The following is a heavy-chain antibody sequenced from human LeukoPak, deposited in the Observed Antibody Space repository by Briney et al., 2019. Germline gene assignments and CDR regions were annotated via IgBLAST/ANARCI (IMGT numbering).Heavy chain of an antibody. J-gene: IGHJ4*02. Sequence: ASVKVSCKASGYPFTGYYLHWVRQAPGQGLEWMGWLNPNSGFTNYAQKFQGRVTMTRDTSISTAYMELSRLRSDDTAVYYCARLADCSSSSCRSFDYWGQGTLVTVSS. CDR1: GYPFTGYY. CDR3: ARLADCSSSSCRSFDY. D-gene: IGHD2-2*01. V-gene: IGHV1-2*02. CDR2: LNPNSGFT.